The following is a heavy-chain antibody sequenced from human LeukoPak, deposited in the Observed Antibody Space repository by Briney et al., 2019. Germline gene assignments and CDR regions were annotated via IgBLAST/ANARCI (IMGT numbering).Heavy chain of an antibody. J-gene: IGHJ6*02. CDR3: ARVGGGNYVYYGTDV. CDR1: GGSISIYY. CDR2: IYYSGST. Sequence: SETLSLTCTVAGGSISIYYWSWIRQPPGKGLEWIGYIYYSGSTNYNPSLKSRVTISLDTSKNQFSLKLSSVTAADTAVYYCARVGGGNYVYYGTDVWGQGTTVTVSS. D-gene: IGHD3-16*01. V-gene: IGHV4-59*01.